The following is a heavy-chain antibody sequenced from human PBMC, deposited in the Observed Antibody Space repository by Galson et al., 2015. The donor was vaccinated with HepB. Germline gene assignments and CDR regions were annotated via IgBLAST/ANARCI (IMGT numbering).Heavy chain of an antibody. CDR3: AREGGIAAAGRGYNWFDP. V-gene: IGHV6-1*01. D-gene: IGHD6-13*01. CDR2: TYYRSKWYN. J-gene: IGHJ5*02. Sequence: CAISGDSVSSNSAAWNWIRQSPSRGLEWLGRTYYRSKWYNDYAVSVKSRITINPDTSKNQFSLQLNSVTPEDTAVYYCAREGGIAAAGRGYNWFDPWGQGTLVTVSS. CDR1: GDSVSSNSAA.